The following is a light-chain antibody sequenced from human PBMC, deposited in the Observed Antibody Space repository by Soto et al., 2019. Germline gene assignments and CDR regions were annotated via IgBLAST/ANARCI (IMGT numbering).Light chain of an antibody. Sequence: DIQITQSPSTLSGSEGDRVTITCRASQTISSWLAWYQQKPGKAPKLLIYKASTLKSGVPSRLSGSGSGTEFTLTISSLQPDDFATYYCQHYNSYSEAFGQGTKVDIK. CDR1: QTISSW. J-gene: IGKJ1*01. V-gene: IGKV1-5*03. CDR3: QHYNSYSEA. CDR2: KAS.